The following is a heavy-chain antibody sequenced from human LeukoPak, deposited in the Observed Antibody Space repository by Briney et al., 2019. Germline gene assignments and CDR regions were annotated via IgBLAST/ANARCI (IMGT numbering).Heavy chain of an antibody. D-gene: IGHD2-15*01. CDR3: ARDRYRSF. Sequence: GGSLGLSCAASGFTFSSYSMNWVRQAPGKGLEWVSSISSSRNYIYYADSVKGRFTISRDNAKNSLYLQMNSLRAEDTAVYYCARDRYRSFRGKGTTVTVSS. J-gene: IGHJ6*04. CDR2: ISSSRNYI. V-gene: IGHV3-21*01. CDR1: GFTFSSYS.